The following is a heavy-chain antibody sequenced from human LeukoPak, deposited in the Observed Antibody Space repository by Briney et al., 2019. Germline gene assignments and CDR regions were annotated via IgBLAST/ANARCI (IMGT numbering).Heavy chain of an antibody. J-gene: IGHJ4*02. CDR3: ARLNYYDSSGYYSARVALFDY. CDR1: GGSISSYY. CDR2: IYYSGST. D-gene: IGHD3-22*01. V-gene: IGHV4-59*01. Sequence: SETLSLTCTVSGGSISSYYWSWIRQPPGKGLEGIGYIYYSGSTNYNPSLTSRVTISVDTSKNQFSLKLSSVTAADTAVYYCARLNYYDSSGYYSARVALFDYWGQGTLVTVSS.